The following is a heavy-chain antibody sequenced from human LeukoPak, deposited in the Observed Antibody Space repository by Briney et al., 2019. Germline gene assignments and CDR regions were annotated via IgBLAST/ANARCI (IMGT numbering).Heavy chain of an antibody. J-gene: IGHJ6*03. CDR2: IYYSGST. V-gene: IGHV4-59*01. D-gene: IGHD6-13*01. CDR3: ARNPAAAGTPFRPNYYYYYMDV. Sequence: SETLSLTCTVSGGSISSYYWSWIRQPPGKGLEWIGYIYYSGSTNYNPSLKSRVTISVDTSKNQFSLKLSSVTAADTAVYYCARNPAAAGTPFRPNYYYYYMDVWGKGTTVTVSS. CDR1: GGSISSYY.